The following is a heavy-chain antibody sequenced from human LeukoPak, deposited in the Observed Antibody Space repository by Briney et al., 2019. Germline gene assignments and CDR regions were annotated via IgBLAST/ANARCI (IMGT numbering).Heavy chain of an antibody. CDR2: ISSSSTI. CDR3: ARDQFMAVAGNFIELFDY. J-gene: IGHJ4*02. D-gene: IGHD6-19*01. CDR1: GFTFSSYS. Sequence: GGSLRLSCAASGFTFSSYSMNWVRQAPGKGLEWVSYISSSSTIYYADSVKGRFTISRDNAKNSLYLQMNSLRAEDTAVYYCARDQFMAVAGNFIELFDYWGQGTLVTVSS. V-gene: IGHV3-48*01.